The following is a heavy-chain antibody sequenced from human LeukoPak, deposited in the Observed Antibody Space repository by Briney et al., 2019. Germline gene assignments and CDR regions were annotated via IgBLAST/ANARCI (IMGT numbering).Heavy chain of an antibody. CDR3: AEVLSPKAPFDY. D-gene: IGHD2/OR15-2a*01. CDR1: GGPISGNSYY. Sequence: SETLSLTCTVSGGPISGNSYYWGWIRQSPGKGLEWVAIFYYSGTTFKNPYLKSRVTISLVPDQTQFSLNLKSVPGAETCVCGGAEVLSPKAPFDYWGPGALVTASP. CDR2: FYYSGTT. J-gene: IGHJ4*02. V-gene: IGHV4-39*01.